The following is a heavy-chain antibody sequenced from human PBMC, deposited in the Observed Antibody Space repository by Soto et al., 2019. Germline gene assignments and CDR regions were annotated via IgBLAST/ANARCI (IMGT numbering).Heavy chain of an antibody. Sequence: GESLKISCKGSGYSFTSYWIGWVRQMPGKGLECMGIIYPGDSDTRYSPSFQGQVTISADKSISTAYLQCSSLKASDTAVYYCARQGVVIPPLCFCGMDVWGQGTTVTVSS. D-gene: IGHD3-3*01. CDR2: IYPGDSDT. CDR1: GYSFTSYW. V-gene: IGHV5-51*01. CDR3: ARQGVVIPPLCFCGMDV. J-gene: IGHJ6*02.